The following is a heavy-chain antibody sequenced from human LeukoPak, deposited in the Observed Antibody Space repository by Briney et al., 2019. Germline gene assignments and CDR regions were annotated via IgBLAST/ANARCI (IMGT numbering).Heavy chain of an antibody. V-gene: IGHV5-51*01. D-gene: IGHD3-10*01. CDR2: IYPGDSNT. CDR1: GSIFSSYW. J-gene: IGHJ4*02. Sequence: GALLQTSCQGAGSIFSSYWSGCVRQLPGKGLEWMGIIYPGDSNTRYSPSFQGQVTISADKSISTAYLQWSSLKASDTAMYYCATYTRGYFDYWGQGSLVTVSS. CDR3: ATYTRGYFDY.